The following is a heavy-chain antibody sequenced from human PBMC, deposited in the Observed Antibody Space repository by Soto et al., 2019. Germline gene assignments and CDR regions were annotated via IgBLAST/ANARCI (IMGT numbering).Heavy chain of an antibody. CDR1: EYTFTGYY. J-gene: IGHJ3*02. CDR3: ARSLVATRSADAFDI. D-gene: IGHD5-12*01. Sequence: ASVKVSCKASEYTFTGYYMHWVRQAPGQGLEWMGWINPNSGGTNYAQKFQGWVTMTRDTSISTAYMELSRLRSDDTAVYYCARSLVATRSADAFDIWGQGTMVTVSS. CDR2: INPNSGGT. V-gene: IGHV1-2*04.